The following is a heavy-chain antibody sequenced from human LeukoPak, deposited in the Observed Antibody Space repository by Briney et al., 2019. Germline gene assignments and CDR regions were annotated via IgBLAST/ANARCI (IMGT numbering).Heavy chain of an antibody. D-gene: IGHD6-13*01. J-gene: IGHJ4*02. CDR2: IYYSGST. CDR1: GGSISSYY. Sequence: SETLSLTCTVSGGSISSYYWSWIRQPPGKGLEWIGYIYYSGSTNYNPSLKSRVTISVDTSKNQFSLKLSSVTAADTAVYYCARHDGPGYSSPWDWGQGTLVTVSS. CDR3: ARHDGPGYSSPWD. V-gene: IGHV4-59*08.